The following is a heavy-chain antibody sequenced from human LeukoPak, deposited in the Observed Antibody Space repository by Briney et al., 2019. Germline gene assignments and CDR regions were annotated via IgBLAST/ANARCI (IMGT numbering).Heavy chain of an antibody. CDR3: ATESTRWELLGLFDY. V-gene: IGHV1-24*01. D-gene: IGHD1-26*01. CDR1: GYTLTELS. CDR2: FDPEDGET. Sequence: GASVKVSCKVSGYTLTELSMHWVRQAPGEGLEWMGGFDPEDGETIYAQKFQGRVTMTEDTSTDTAYMELSSLRSEDTAVYYCATESTRWELLGLFDYWGQGTLVTVSS. J-gene: IGHJ4*02.